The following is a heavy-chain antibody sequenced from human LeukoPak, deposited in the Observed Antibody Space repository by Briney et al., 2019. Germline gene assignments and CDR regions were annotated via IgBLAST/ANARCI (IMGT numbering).Heavy chain of an antibody. CDR3: ARGPYPLVC. J-gene: IGHJ4*02. V-gene: IGHV4-34*01. CDR2: VNHSGST. D-gene: IGHD2-2*01. Sequence: PSETLSLTCAVYGGSCRGYYWSWIRQPPGKGLEWIGEVNHSGSTNYNPSLKSRVTISVDTSKNQFSLKLNSVTAADTAVYYCARGPYPLVCWDQGTLVTVSS. CDR1: GGSCRGYY.